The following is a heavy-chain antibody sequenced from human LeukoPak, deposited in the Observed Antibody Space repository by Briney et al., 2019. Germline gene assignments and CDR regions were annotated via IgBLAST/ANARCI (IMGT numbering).Heavy chain of an antibody. J-gene: IGHJ4*02. CDR2: VYSGGNT. V-gene: IGHV3-66*01. CDR3: AREPPGGGFDY. D-gene: IGHD3-16*01. CDR1: GFTASSDY. Sequence: PGGSLRLSCTASGFTASSDYMSWVRQAPGEGLEWVSVVYSGGNTYYADSVKGRFTISRDNSKNTLYLQMNSLRAEDTAVDYCAREPPGGGFDYWGQGTLVTVSS.